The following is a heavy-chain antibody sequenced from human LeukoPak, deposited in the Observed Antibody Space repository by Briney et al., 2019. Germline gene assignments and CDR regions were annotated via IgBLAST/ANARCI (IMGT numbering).Heavy chain of an antibody. Sequence: SETLSLTCAVYGVSFSGYYWSWLRQPPGKGLEWIGEINHSGSTNYHPSLKSRVTISGDTSKNQFSLKLSSVTAADTAVYYCARIYDFWSGYRHYYYYYGMDVWGQGTTVTVS. CDR1: GVSFSGYY. J-gene: IGHJ6*02. CDR2: INHSGST. V-gene: IGHV4-34*01. D-gene: IGHD3-3*01. CDR3: ARIYDFWSGYRHYYYYYGMDV.